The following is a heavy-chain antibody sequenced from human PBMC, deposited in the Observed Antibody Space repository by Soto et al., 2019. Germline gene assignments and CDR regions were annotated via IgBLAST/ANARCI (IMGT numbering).Heavy chain of an antibody. CDR3: ATRNSITMPLFDAFDI. J-gene: IGHJ3*02. CDR2: ISNSGNTI. D-gene: IGHD3-10*01. Sequence: PGGSLRLSCAASGFTFSSCEMHWVRQAPGKGLEWVSYISNSGNTIYYADAVKGRFTISRDNAKKSLYLQLNSLRAEDTAVYYCATRNSITMPLFDAFDIWGQGTMVTVSS. V-gene: IGHV3-48*03. CDR1: GFTFSSCE.